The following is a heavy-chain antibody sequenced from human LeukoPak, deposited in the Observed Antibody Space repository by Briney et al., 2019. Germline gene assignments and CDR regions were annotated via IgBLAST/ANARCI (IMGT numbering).Heavy chain of an antibody. V-gene: IGHV3-53*01. J-gene: IGHJ4*02. Sequence: GGSLRLSCAASGFTVSSNYMSWVRRAPGKGLEWVSVIYSGGSTYYADSVKGRFTISRDNSKNTLYLQMNSLRAEDTAVYYCARRITMVRGASDYWGQGTLVTVSS. CDR1: GFTVSSNY. CDR2: IYSGGST. CDR3: ARRITMVRGASDY. D-gene: IGHD3-10*01.